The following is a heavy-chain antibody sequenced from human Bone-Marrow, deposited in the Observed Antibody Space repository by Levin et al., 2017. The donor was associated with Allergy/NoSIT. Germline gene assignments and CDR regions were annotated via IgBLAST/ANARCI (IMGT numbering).Heavy chain of an antibody. V-gene: IGHV4-34*01. CDR3: ARKAAPGHKYWYFDL. Sequence: SSETLSLTCAVYGGSFSGFYWSWIRQPPGKGLDWIAEINHSGSTNYNPSLKSRVTISGDTSKNQFSLKLSSVTAADTAVYYCARKAAPGHKYWYFDLWGRGTLVTVSS. J-gene: IGHJ2*01. CDR1: GGSFSGFY. CDR2: INHSGST. D-gene: IGHD6-13*01.